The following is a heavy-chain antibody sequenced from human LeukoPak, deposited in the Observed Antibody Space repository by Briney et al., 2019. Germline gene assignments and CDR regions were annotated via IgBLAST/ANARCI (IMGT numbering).Heavy chain of an antibody. J-gene: IGHJ3*02. D-gene: IGHD3-3*01. CDR1: GGSISSYY. V-gene: IGHV4-4*07. Sequence: SETLSLTCTVSGGSISSYYWSWIRQPAGKGLEWIGRIYSSGSTNYNPSLKSRVTMSVDTSKNQFSLRLSSVTAADTAVYYCARGTIFGVGNAFDIWGQGTVVTVSS. CDR2: IYSSGST. CDR3: ARGTIFGVGNAFDI.